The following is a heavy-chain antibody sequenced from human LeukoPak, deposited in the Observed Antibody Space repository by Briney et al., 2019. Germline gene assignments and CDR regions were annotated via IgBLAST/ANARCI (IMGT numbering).Heavy chain of an antibody. V-gene: IGHV4-59*11. CDR1: GGSISSHY. CDR3: ARDQITSSGYYMDV. J-gene: IGHJ6*03. CDR2: IHYSGII. Sequence: SETLSLTCTVSGGSISSHYWSWIRQSPTKGLEWIGYIHYSGIINYNPSLKGRVTMSVDTSKNKFSLRLSSVTAADTAVYYCARDQITSSGYYMDVWGKGTTVTVSS. D-gene: IGHD1-14*01.